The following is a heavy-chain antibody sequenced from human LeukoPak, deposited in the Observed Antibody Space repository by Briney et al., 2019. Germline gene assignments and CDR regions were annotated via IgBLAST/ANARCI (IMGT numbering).Heavy chain of an antibody. D-gene: IGHD5-12*01. V-gene: IGHV3-30-3*01. J-gene: IGHJ4*02. CDR3: GRDRGWLRSVDY. CDR2: ISYDGSNK. CDR1: GFTFSNYG. Sequence: PVGSLRLSCAASGFTFSNYGMHWVRQAPGKGLEWVTIISYDGSNKHYADSVKGRFTISRDNSKNTLYLQMISLRPEDTAVYYCGRDRGWLRSVDYWGQGTLVTVSS.